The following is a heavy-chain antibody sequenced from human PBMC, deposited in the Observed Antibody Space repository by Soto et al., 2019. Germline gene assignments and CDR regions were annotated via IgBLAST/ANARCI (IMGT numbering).Heavy chain of an antibody. CDR1: GGTFSSYT. CDR3: ARGDYYGSGSYSYDY. J-gene: IGHJ4*02. D-gene: IGHD3-10*01. V-gene: IGHV1-69*02. Sequence: EASVKVSCKASGGTFSSYTISWVRQAPGQGLEWMGRIIPILGIANYAQKFQGRVTITADKSTSTAYMELSSLRSEDTAVYYCARGDYYGSGSYSYDYWGQGTLVTVSS. CDR2: IIPILGIA.